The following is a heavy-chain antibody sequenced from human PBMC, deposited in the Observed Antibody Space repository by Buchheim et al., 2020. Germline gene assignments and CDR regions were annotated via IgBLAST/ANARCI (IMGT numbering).Heavy chain of an antibody. CDR1: GGSISSYY. Sequence: QVQLQESGPGLVKPSETLSLTCTVSGGSISSYYLSWIRQPPGKGLEWIGYIYYSGSTNYNPSLKHRVTISVTTSNNQFSLKLSSVTAADTAVYYCARASEAAAGTLFDYWGQGTL. CDR2: IYYSGST. J-gene: IGHJ4*02. CDR3: ARASEAAAGTLFDY. D-gene: IGHD6-13*01. V-gene: IGHV4-59*01.